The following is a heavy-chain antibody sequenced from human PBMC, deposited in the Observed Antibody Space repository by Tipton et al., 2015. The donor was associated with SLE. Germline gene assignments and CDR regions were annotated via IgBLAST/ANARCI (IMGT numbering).Heavy chain of an antibody. CDR1: GGSISSHY. CDR2: IYYSGST. V-gene: IGHV4-59*05. J-gene: IGHJ4*02. CDR3: ARHGWQQLDRDGFDF. D-gene: IGHD6-13*01. Sequence: TLSLTCTVSGGSISSHYWSWIRQPPGKGLEWIGSIYYSGSTYYTPSLKSRVSISVDTSKNQFSLRLNSVTAADTAVFYCARHGWQQLDRDGFDFWGQGTLVTVSS.